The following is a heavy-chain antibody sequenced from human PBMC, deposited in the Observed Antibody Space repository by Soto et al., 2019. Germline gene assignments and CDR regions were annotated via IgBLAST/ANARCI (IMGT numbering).Heavy chain of an antibody. CDR2: IYYSGST. J-gene: IGHJ4*02. CDR1: GGSISSYY. V-gene: IGHV4-59*01. Sequence: QVQLQESGPGLVKPSETLSLTCTVSGGSISSYYWSWIRQPPGKGLEWIGYIYYSGSTNYNPSLKSRVTISVDTSKNQFSLKLSSVTAADTAVYYCARVQYYGSGSYWPLADNWGQGTLITVSS. D-gene: IGHD3-10*01. CDR3: ARVQYYGSGSYWPLADN.